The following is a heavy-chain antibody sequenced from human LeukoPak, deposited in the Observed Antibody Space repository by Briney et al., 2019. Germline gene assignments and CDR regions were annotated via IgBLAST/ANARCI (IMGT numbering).Heavy chain of an antibody. CDR2: ISSSGGST. CDR1: GFTFSSYA. Sequence: GGSLRLSCAASGFTFSSYAMSWVRQAPGKGLEWVSAISSSGGSTYYADSVKGRFTISRDNSKNTLYLQMNSLRAEDTAVYYCAKTLITMIVVGITPYYFDYWGQGTLVTVSS. J-gene: IGHJ4*02. CDR3: AKTLITMIVVGITPYYFDY. D-gene: IGHD3-22*01. V-gene: IGHV3-23*01.